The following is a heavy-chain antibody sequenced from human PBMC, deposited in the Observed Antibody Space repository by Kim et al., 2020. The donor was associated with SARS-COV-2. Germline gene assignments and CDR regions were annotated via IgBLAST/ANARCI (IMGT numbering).Heavy chain of an antibody. CDR2: ISYDGSNK. CDR1: GFTFSSYA. D-gene: IGHD4-4*01. J-gene: IGHJ6*02. V-gene: IGHV3-30-3*01. Sequence: GSLRLSCAASGFTFSSYAMHWVRQAPGKGLEWVAVISYDGSNKYYADSVKGRFTISRDNSKNTLYLQMNSLRAEDTAVYYCARATTANYYYGMDVWGQGTTVTVSS. CDR3: ARATTANYYYGMDV.